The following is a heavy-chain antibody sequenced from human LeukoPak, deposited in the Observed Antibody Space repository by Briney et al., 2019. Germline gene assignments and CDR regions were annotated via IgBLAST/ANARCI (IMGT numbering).Heavy chain of an antibody. J-gene: IGHJ4*02. V-gene: IGHV1-69*13. D-gene: IGHD3-10*01. CDR3: ARPKNGHYYGSGSYHY. CDR1: GGIFSSYG. Sequence: SVKVSCKASGGIFSSYGISWVRQAPGQGLKWVGGIIPIFGTANYAQKFQGRVTITADESTSTAYMELSSLGSEDTAVYYCARPKNGHYYGSGSYHYWGQGTLVTVSS. CDR2: IIPIFGTA.